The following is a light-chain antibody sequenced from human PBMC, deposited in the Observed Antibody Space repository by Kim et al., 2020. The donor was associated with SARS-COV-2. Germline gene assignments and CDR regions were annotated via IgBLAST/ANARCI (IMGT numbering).Light chain of an antibody. Sequence: DIQMTQSPSSLSASVGDRVTITCQASQSISSYLNWYQQKPGKAPKYLIYAASSLQSGVPSRFSGSGSGTDFTLTISSLQPEDFATYYCQQSYSTPWTFGQGTKVDIK. J-gene: IGKJ1*01. CDR2: AAS. CDR3: QQSYSTPWT. CDR1: QSISSY. V-gene: IGKV1-39*01.